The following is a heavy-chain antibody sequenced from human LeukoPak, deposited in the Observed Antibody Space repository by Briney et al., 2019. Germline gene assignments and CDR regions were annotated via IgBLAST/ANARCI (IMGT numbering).Heavy chain of an antibody. Sequence: SETLSLTCTVSGGSISSYYWSWIRQPPGKGLEWIGYIYYSGSTNYNPSLKSRVTISVDTSKNQFSLKLSSVTAADTAVYYCARDNWDYGSSMDVWGQGTTVTVSS. J-gene: IGHJ6*02. V-gene: IGHV4-59*01. CDR3: ARDNWDYGSSMDV. CDR2: IYYSGST. CDR1: GGSISSYY. D-gene: IGHD1-7*01.